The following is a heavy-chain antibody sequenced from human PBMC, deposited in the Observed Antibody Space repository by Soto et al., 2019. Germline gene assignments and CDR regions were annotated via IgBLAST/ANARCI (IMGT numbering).Heavy chain of an antibody. V-gene: IGHV3-30*18. Sequence: GGSLRLSCAASGFTFSSYGMHWVRQAPGKGLEWVAVISYDGSNKYYADSVKGRFTISRDNSKNTLYLQMNSLRAEDTAVYYCAKGANLLRSLEWSPKTMDVWGQGTTVTVSS. CDR1: GFTFSSYG. D-gene: IGHD3-3*01. CDR3: AKGANLLRSLEWSPKTMDV. J-gene: IGHJ6*02. CDR2: ISYDGSNK.